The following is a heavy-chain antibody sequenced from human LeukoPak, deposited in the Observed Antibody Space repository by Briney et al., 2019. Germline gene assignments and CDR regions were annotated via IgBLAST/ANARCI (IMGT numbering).Heavy chain of an antibody. D-gene: IGHD3-22*01. CDR2: ISGSGDST. V-gene: IGHV3-23*01. Sequence: GGSLRHSCAASGFTTSTYAVNLVRQAAGKGLEWVSTISGSGDSTYYADSVKGRFTISRDNSKDTLYLQMSSVRVDDTAVYYCARDRGRYYDSRGFYWGYYFDSWGQGILVTVST. CDR3: ARDRGRYYDSRGFYWGYYFDS. J-gene: IGHJ4*02. CDR1: GFTTSTYA.